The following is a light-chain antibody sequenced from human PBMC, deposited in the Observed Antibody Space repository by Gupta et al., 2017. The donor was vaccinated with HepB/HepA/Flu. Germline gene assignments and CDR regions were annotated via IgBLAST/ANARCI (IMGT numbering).Light chain of an antibody. J-gene: IGKJ1*01. Sequence: DIQMTQSPSSLSASVGDRVTITCRASQSISTYLNWYQQKPGKAPKVLISVVSSLQSGVPSRFSGSGSGTDFTLTISSLQPEDFATYYCQQSYSIPQTFGQGTKVEIK. CDR1: QSISTY. CDR2: VVS. CDR3: QQSYSIPQT. V-gene: IGKV1-39*01.